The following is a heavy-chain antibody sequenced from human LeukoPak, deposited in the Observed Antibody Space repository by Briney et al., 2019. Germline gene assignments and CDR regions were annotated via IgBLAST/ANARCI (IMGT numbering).Heavy chain of an antibody. V-gene: IGHV3-21*01. CDR2: ISSSSSYI. D-gene: IGHD2-2*01. CDR3: ARDMRGAFDY. Sequence: GGSLRLSCAASGFTFSSYSMNWVRQAPGKGLEWVSSISSSSSYIYYSDSVKGRFTISRDNAKNSLYLQMNSLRAEDTAVYYCARDMRGAFDYWGQGTLVTVSS. CDR1: GFTFSSYS. J-gene: IGHJ4*02.